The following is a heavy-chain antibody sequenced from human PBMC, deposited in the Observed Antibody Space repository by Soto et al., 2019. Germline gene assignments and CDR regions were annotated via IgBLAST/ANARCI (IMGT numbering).Heavy chain of an antibody. J-gene: IGHJ6*02. D-gene: IGHD2-21*01. CDR1: GFTFSSYW. CDR2: ISSEESST. CDR3: ARAGPGVWSAMDV. V-gene: IGHV3-74*03. Sequence: EVHLVESGGGLVQPGGSLRLSCAASGFTFSSYWIHWVRQAPGKGLVWVSHISSEESSTKYADSVKGRFTISRDDAKNTLYLQMNSLRDEDTAVYYCARAGPGVWSAMDVWGQGTAVTVSS.